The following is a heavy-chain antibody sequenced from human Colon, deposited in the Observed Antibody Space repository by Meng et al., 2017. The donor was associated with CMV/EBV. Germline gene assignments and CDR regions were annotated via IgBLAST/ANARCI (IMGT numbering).Heavy chain of an antibody. D-gene: IGHD3-10*01. CDR2: IHYSGSV. J-gene: IGHJ4*02. CDR1: GVSISTHY. V-gene: IGHV4-59*11. CDR3: TERGVAY. Sequence: HVQLQESRPGLVNPSETLSLTCTVSGVSISTHYWSWIRQSPGKGLEWIGSIHYSGSVDYNPSLRNRLIMSVDTSNNQFSLKLNSVTTADTAVYYCTERGVAYWGQGILVTVSS.